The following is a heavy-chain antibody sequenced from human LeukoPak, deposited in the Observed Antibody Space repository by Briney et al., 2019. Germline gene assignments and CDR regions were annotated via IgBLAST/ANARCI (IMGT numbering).Heavy chain of an antibody. CDR3: ARGGDGYNFPN. J-gene: IGHJ4*02. CDR2: ISSSSSYI. Sequence: GGSLRLSCAASGFTLSSYSMNWVRQAPGKGLEWVSSISSSSSYIYYADSVKGRFTISRDNAKNSLYLQMSSLRAEDTAVYYCARGGDGYNFPNSGQGTLVTVSS. V-gene: IGHV3-21*01. D-gene: IGHD5-24*01. CDR1: GFTLSSYS.